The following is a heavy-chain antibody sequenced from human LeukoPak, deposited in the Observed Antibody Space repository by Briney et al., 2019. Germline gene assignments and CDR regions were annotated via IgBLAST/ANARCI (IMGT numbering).Heavy chain of an antibody. J-gene: IGHJ4*02. D-gene: IGHD2-15*01. Sequence: GESLRLSCVASGFTFSNYGMSWVRQAPGKGLEWVSVISGSGDSANYADSVKGRFTISRDNSKNTLYLQMNSLRAEDTAIYYCAKGIGYCSGGSCYFDYWGQGTLVTVSS. V-gene: IGHV3-23*01. CDR1: GFTFSNYG. CDR3: AKGIGYCSGGSCYFDY. CDR2: ISGSGDSA.